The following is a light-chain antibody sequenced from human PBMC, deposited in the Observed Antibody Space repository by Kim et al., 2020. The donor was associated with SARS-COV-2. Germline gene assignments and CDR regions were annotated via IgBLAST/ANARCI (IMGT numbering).Light chain of an antibody. J-gene: IGLJ2*01. CDR3: SSFADNNNVV. CDR1: SSDVGRYNF. Sequence: GQSVTISCTGTSSDVGRYNFVSWYQQHPGKAPKVMIYEVSKRPSGVPYRFSGSKSGNTASLTVSGLQAEDEADYYCSSFADNNNVVFGGGTQLTVL. V-gene: IGLV2-8*01. CDR2: EVS.